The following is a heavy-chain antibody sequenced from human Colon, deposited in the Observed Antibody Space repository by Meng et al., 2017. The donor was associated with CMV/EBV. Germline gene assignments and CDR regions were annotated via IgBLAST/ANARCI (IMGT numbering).Heavy chain of an antibody. J-gene: IGHJ4*02. CDR2: INPGNGDA. CDR3: ARARMVTAPYYSDSSAYYLPDY. Sequence: HWVGRGPGGRLEWRGRINPGNGDAKLSQNLQGRVTITKERSARIAYMGVKSMRSEDTAVYYCARARMVTAPYYSDSSAYYLPDYWGQGALVTVSS. V-gene: IGHV1-3*01. D-gene: IGHD3-22*01.